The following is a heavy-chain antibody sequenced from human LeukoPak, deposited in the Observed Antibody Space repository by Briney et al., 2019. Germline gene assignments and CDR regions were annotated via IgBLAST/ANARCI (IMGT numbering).Heavy chain of an antibody. J-gene: IGHJ4*02. D-gene: IGHD3-22*01. CDR3: ARNEYYDSSGYSAGVDY. CDR1: GGSISSYY. V-gene: IGHV4-59*08. CDR2: IYYSGST. Sequence: PSETLSLTCTVSGGSISSYYWSWIRQPPGKGLEWIGYIYYSGSTNYNPSLKSRVTISVDTSKNQFSLKLSSVTAADTAVYYCARNEYYDSSGYSAGVDYWGQGTLVTVSS.